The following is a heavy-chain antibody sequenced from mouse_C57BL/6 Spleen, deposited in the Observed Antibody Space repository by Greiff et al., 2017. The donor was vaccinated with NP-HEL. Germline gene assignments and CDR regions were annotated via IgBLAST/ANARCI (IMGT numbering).Heavy chain of an antibody. CDR2: IDPENGDT. CDR3: TTGSRGYFDY. J-gene: IGHJ2*01. Sequence: EVQLQQSGAELVRPGASVKLSCTASGFNIKDDYMHWVKQRPEQGLEWIGWIDPENGDTEDASKFQGKATITADTSSNTAYLQLSSLTSEDTAVYYCTTGSRGYFDYWGQGTTLTVSS. V-gene: IGHV14-4*01. CDR1: GFNIKDDY.